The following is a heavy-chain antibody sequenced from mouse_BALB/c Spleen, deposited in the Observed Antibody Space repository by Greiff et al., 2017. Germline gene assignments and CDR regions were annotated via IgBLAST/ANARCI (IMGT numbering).Heavy chain of an antibody. CDR1: GYTFTSYW. J-gene: IGHJ2*01. CDR2: INPSTGYT. V-gene: IGHV1-7*01. D-gene: IGHD1-2*01. Sequence: QVQLKQSGAELAKPGASVKMSCKASGYTFTSYWMHWVKQRPGQGLEWIGYINPSTGYTEYNQKFKDKATLTADKSSSTAYMQLSSLTSEDSAVYYCARGLSLLRLPYYFDYWGQGTTLTVTS. CDR3: ARGLSLLRLPYYFDY.